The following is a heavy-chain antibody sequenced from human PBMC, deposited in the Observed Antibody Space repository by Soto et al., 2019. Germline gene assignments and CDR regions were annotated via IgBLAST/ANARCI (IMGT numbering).Heavy chain of an antibody. CDR3: AKDVVQLAPGGYGMDV. J-gene: IGHJ6*02. CDR2: ISYDGSNK. V-gene: IGHV3-30*18. D-gene: IGHD6-6*01. Sequence: PGGSLRLSCAASGFTYSTYTMHWVRQAPGKGLEWVAVISYDGSNKYYADSVKGRFTISRDNSKNTLYLQMNSLRAEDTAVYYCAKDVVQLAPGGYGMDVWGQGTTVTVSS. CDR1: GFTYSTYT.